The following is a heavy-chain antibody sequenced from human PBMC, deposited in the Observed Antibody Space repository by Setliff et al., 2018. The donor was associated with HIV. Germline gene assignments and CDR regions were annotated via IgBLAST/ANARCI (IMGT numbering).Heavy chain of an antibody. CDR1: RGTFGSYT. CDR2: VIPIFGTA. J-gene: IGHJ2*01. V-gene: IGHV1-69*06. D-gene: IGHD3-10*01. CDR3: ARDDHYYDSGSLYSDWYFDL. Sequence: ASVKVSCKASRGTFGSYTITWLRQAPGQGPEWMGGVIPIFGTANYAQKFQGRVTITADTSTSTAYMEMTSLRSDDTAVYYCARDDHYYDSGSLYSDWYFDLWGRGTLVTVSS.